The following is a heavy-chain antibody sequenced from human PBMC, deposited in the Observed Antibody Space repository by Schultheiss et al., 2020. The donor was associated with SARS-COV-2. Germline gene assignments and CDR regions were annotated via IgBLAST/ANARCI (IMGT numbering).Heavy chain of an antibody. Sequence: GGSLRLSCAASGFTFSSYAMSWVRQAPGKGLEWVSAISGSGGSTYYADSVKGRFTISRDNAKNSLYLQMNSLRAEDTAVYYCARVRGYSYGTLGYWGQGTLVTVSS. CDR2: ISGSGGST. J-gene: IGHJ4*02. CDR1: GFTFSSYA. D-gene: IGHD5-18*01. CDR3: ARVRGYSYGTLGY. V-gene: IGHV3-23*01.